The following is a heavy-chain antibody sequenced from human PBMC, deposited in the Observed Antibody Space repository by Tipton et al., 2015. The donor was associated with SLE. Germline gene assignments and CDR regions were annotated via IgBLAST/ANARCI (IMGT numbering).Heavy chain of an antibody. CDR3: ARLSPLWFGEYTEY. CDR2: THYSGTT. Sequence: TLSLTCIVSGGSITTTPYYWGWIRQSPEKGLEWIGSTHYSGTTSYNPSLESRVTMSMATSKNEFSLNLRSVTATDTAVYYCARLSPLWFGEYTEYWGQGTLVTVSS. D-gene: IGHD3-10*01. J-gene: IGHJ4*02. V-gene: IGHV4-39*01. CDR1: GGSITTTPYY.